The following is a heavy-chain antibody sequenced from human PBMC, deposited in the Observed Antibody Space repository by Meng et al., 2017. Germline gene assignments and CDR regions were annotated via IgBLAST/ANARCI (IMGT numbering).Heavy chain of an antibody. CDR2: INPNSGGT. D-gene: IGHD2-15*01. Sequence: LGQVGSKGKTPSATCKVSCKASGDTFTGYYMHWVRQAPGQGLQWMGWINPNSGGTNYAQKFQCRVTMTRDTSISTAYMELSRLRSDDTAVYYCARADENCSGGSCYSGVWGYWGQGTLVTVSS. CDR3: ARADENCSGGSCYSGVWGY. V-gene: IGHV1-2*02. J-gene: IGHJ4*02. CDR1: GDTFTGYY.